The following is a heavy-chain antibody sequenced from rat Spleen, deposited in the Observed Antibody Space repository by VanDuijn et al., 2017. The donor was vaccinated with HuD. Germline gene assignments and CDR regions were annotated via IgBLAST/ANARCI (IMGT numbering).Heavy chain of an antibody. V-gene: IGHV2-6*01. CDR2: ISSGGST. J-gene: IGHJ4*01. Sequence: QVQLKESGPGLVQPSQTLSLTCTVSGFSLTSYTVSWVRQPPGKGLEWIAAISSGGSTYYNSALKSRLSISRDTSKSQVFLKMNSLQTEDTAIYYCTRDRPGAYYVMDAWGQGASVTVSS. CDR1: GFSLTSYT. CDR3: TRDRPGAYYVMDA. D-gene: IGHD1-4*01.